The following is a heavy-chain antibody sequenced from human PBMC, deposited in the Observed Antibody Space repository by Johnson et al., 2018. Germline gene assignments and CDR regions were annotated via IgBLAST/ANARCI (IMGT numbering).Heavy chain of an antibody. CDR1: GFTFSSYS. J-gene: IGHJ6*02. CDR3: ARESRGGEVVFVWAMDV. Sequence: EVQLVESGGGLVQPGGSLRLSCAASGFTFSSYSMNWVRQAPGKGLEWVSYISSSSSTIYYADSVKGRFTIARDNAKNSLYLQMNSLRDEDTAVYSCARESRGGEVVFVWAMDVWGQGTTVTVSS. V-gene: IGHV3-48*02. CDR2: ISSSSSTI. D-gene: IGHD3-10*01.